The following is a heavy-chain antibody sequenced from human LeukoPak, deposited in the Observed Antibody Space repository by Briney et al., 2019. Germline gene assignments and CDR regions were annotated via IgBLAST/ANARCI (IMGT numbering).Heavy chain of an antibody. D-gene: IGHD6-19*01. Sequence: GGSLRLSCAASGFTFSSYAMHWVRQAPGKGLEWVAVISYDGSNKYYADSVKGRFTISRDNSKNTLYLQMNSLRAEDTAVYYCARDDFPVAGSPSGAFDIWGQGTMVTVSS. CDR1: GFTFSSYA. V-gene: IGHV3-30-3*01. CDR2: ISYDGSNK. J-gene: IGHJ3*02. CDR3: ARDDFPVAGSPSGAFDI.